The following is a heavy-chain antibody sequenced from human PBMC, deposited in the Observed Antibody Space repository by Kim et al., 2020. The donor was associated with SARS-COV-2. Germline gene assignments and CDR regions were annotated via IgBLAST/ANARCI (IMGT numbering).Heavy chain of an antibody. J-gene: IGHJ6*02. CDR1: GGTFSSYA. Sequence: SVKVSCKASGGTFSSYAISWVRQAPGQGLEWMGRIIPILGIANYAQKFQGRVTITADKSTSTAYMELSSLRSEDTAVYYCAREGRGYCSSTSCYEYYGMDVWGQGTTVTVSS. V-gene: IGHV1-69*04. CDR3: AREGRGYCSSTSCYEYYGMDV. CDR2: IIPILGIA. D-gene: IGHD2-2*01.